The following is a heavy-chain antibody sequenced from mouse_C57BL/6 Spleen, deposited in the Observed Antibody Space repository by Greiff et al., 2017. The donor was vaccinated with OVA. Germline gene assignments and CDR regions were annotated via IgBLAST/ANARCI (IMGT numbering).Heavy chain of an antibody. D-gene: IGHD2-4*01. J-gene: IGHJ1*03. CDR2: ISYDGSN. V-gene: IGHV3-6*01. CDR1: GYSITSGYY. CDR3: AREGGIYDYDGYFDV. Sequence: EVKLMESGPGLVKPSQSLSLTCSVTGYSITSGYYWNWIRQFPGNKLEWMGYISYDGSNNYNPSLKNRISITRDTSKNQFFLKLNSVTTEDTATYYCAREGGIYDYDGYFDVWGTGTTVTVSS.